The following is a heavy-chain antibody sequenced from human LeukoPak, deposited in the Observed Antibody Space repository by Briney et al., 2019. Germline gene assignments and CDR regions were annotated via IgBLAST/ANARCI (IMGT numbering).Heavy chain of an antibody. CDR3: VRGNSPGSFWMDY. D-gene: IGHD1-26*01. Sequence: GGSLRLSCAASGFSFSDYSVHWVRQARGKGLEWVAFSSSDGSRVFYEDSEKGRFTVSRDNSKHTLCLQMRTLRPEDTAVYYCVRGNSPGSFWMDYWGQGTRVTVSS. CDR1: GFSFSDYS. CDR2: SSSDGSRV. J-gene: IGHJ4*02. V-gene: IGHV3-30*04.